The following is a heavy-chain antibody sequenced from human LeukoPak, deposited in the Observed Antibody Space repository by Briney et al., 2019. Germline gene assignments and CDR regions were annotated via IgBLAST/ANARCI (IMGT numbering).Heavy chain of an antibody. Sequence: ASVKVSCKASGYTFTGYYMHWVRQAPGQGLEWMGWINPNSGGTNYAQKFQGWVTMTRDTSISTAYMELSRLRSDDTAVYYCARVRWFGELVFDYWGQGTLVTVSS. CDR2: INPNSGGT. CDR1: GYTFTGYY. J-gene: IGHJ4*02. CDR3: ARVRWFGELVFDY. D-gene: IGHD3-10*01. V-gene: IGHV1-2*04.